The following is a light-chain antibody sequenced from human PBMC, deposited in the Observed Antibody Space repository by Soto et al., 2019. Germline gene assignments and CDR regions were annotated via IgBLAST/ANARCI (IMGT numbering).Light chain of an antibody. V-gene: IGLV2-14*02. CDR1: SSDVGSYNL. J-gene: IGLJ2*01. CDR3: SSYTSSSILV. Sequence: QSVLTQPASVSGSPGQSITISCTGTSSDVGSYNLVSWYQQHPGKAPKLMIYEGSKRPSGVSNRFSGSKSGNTASLTISGLQAEDEADYYCSSYTSSSILVFGGGTKLTVL. CDR2: EGS.